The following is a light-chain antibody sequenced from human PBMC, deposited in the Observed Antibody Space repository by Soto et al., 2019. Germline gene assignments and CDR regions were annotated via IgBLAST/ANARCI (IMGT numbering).Light chain of an antibody. Sequence: IVMTQSPATLSVFPGERATLSRRASQSISNNLAWLQQKPGQAPRLLIYAASTRATGVPARFSGSGSGTDFTLTISSLQPEDFAVYYCHQYNNWPPMHTFGQGTKLEIK. V-gene: IGKV3-15*01. CDR2: AAS. CDR1: QSISNN. CDR3: HQYNNWPPMHT. J-gene: IGKJ2*01.